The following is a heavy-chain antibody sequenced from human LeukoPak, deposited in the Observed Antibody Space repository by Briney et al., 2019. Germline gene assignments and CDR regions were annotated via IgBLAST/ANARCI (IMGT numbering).Heavy chain of an antibody. Sequence: GGSLRLSCAASGFTFSSYAMHWVRQAPGKGLEWVAVISYDGSNKYYADSVKGRFTISRDNSKNTLYPQMNSLRAEDTAVYYCARVTENPRHYYGSGSYYPAGDYWGQGTLVTVSS. D-gene: IGHD3-10*01. CDR1: GFTFSSYA. CDR2: ISYDGSNK. J-gene: IGHJ4*02. V-gene: IGHV3-30-3*01. CDR3: ARVTENPRHYYGSGSYYPAGDY.